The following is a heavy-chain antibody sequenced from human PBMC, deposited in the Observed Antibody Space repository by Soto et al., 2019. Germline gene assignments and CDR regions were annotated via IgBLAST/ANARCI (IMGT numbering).Heavy chain of an antibody. CDR3: ARDRDTAMEDAFDI. J-gene: IGHJ3*02. CDR2: ISSSSSYI. CDR1: GFTFSSYS. D-gene: IGHD5-18*01. V-gene: IGHV3-21*01. Sequence: GGSLRLSCAASGFTFSSYSMNWVRQAPGKGLEWVSSISSSSSYIYYADSVKGRFTISRDNAKNSLYLQMNSLRAEDTAVYYCARDRDTAMEDAFDIWGQGTMVTVSS.